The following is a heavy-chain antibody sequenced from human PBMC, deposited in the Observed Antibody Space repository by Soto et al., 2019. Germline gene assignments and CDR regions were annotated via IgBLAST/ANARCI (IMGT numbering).Heavy chain of an antibody. D-gene: IGHD6-19*01. CDR1: GFTFSNAW. CDR3: VRTIAVAGPDAFDM. Sequence: GSLRLSCAASGFTFSNAWINWVRQTPGRGLEWVGRVKSKNDGGTTDFAAPVKGRFAISRDDSKSTLYLQMNSLRVEDTAVYYCVRTIAVAGPDAFDMWGQGTMVTVSS. J-gene: IGHJ3*02. V-gene: IGHV3-15*07. CDR2: VKSKNDGGTT.